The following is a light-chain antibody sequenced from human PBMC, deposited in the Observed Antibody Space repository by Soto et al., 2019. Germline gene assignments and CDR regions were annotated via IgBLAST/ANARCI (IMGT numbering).Light chain of an antibody. CDR2: AAS. CDR3: QQFNSYPLT. J-gene: IGKJ3*01. Sequence: DIQLTQSPSFLSASVGDRVTITCRASQDISKSLGWHQQKPGKAPKLLIYAASTLQSGVPSRFSGSGSGTEFTLTISSLQPEDVATYYCQQFNSYPLTFGPGTKVDIK. V-gene: IGKV1-9*01. CDR1: QDISKS.